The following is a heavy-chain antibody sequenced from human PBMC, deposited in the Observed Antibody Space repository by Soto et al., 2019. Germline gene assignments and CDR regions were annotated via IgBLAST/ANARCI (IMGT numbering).Heavy chain of an antibody. CDR1: GGTFSSYT. CDR3: ARFRGSYGMDV. CDR2: IIPILGIP. D-gene: IGHD3-10*01. V-gene: IGHV1-69*02. Sequence: QVQLVQSGAEVKKPGSSVKVYCKASGGTFSSYTISWVRQAPGQGLEWMGRIIPILGIPNYAQKFQGRVTITADKSTSTAYMELSSLRSEDTAVYYCARFRGSYGMDVWGQGTTVNVSS. J-gene: IGHJ6*02.